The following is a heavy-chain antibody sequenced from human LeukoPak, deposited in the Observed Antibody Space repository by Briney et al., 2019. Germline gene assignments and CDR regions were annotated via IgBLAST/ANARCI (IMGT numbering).Heavy chain of an antibody. Sequence: PGESLKISCKGSGYSFTSYWIGWVRQMPGKGLEWMGIIYPGDSDTRYSPSFLGQVTISADKSISTAYLQWSSLKASDIAMYYCANQGIAVAGSVAFDIWGQGTVVTVSS. J-gene: IGHJ3*02. V-gene: IGHV5-51*01. CDR1: GYSFTSYW. D-gene: IGHD6-19*01. CDR2: IYPGDSDT. CDR3: ANQGIAVAGSVAFDI.